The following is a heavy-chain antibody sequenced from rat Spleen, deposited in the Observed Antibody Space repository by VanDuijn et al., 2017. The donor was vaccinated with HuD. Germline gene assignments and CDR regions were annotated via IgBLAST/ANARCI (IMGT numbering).Heavy chain of an antibody. J-gene: IGHJ3*01. CDR1: GFTFSNSA. CDR2: IIYDGSNT. Sequence: EVQLVESGGGLVQPGRSLKLSCPASGFTFSNSAMAWVRQAPKRGLEWVATIIYDGSNTYYRDSVKGRFTISRDNAKSTLYLQIDSLRSEDTAMYYGASELGHNWFAYWGQGTLVTVSS. CDR3: ASELGHNWFAY. V-gene: IGHV5-17*01. D-gene: IGHD5-1*01.